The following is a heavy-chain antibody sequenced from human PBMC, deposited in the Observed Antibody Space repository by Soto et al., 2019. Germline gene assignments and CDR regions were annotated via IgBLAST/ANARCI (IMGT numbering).Heavy chain of an antibody. CDR2: IYWDDDK. D-gene: IGHD3-10*01. V-gene: IGHV2-5*02. CDR3: AHTYDSGSGSPRGAFDI. Sequence: GSGPTLVNPTQTLTLTCTFSGFSLSTSGVGVGWIRQPPGKALEWLALIYWDDDKRYSPSLKSRLTITKDTSKNQVVLTMTNMDPVDTATYYCAHTYDSGSGSPRGAFDIWGQGTMVTVSS. J-gene: IGHJ3*02. CDR1: GFSLSTSGVG.